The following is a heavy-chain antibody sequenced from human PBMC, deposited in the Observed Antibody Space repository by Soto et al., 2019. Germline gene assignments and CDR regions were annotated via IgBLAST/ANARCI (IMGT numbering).Heavy chain of an antibody. J-gene: IGHJ4*02. CDR1: GYTFTNFG. CDR3: ATRSPAFDY. V-gene: IGHV1-18*01. CDR2: VTTGKGKT. Sequence: ASVKVSCKTSGYTFTNFGISWVRQAPGQGLEWMGWVTTGKGKTTYAQKFQGRVTMTTDTSTSTAYMELRSLRSDDTAVYYCATRSPAFDYWGQGTLVTSPQ.